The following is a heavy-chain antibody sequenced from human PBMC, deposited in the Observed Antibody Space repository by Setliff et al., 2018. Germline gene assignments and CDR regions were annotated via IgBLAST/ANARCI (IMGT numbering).Heavy chain of an antibody. CDR3: ARDLEVDTAMAAIFDY. CDR2: ISSSSSYI. Sequence: PGGSLRLSCAASGSTFSSYSMNWVRQAPGKGLEWVSSISSSSSYIYYADSVKGRFTISRDNAKNSLYLQMNSLRAEDTAVYDCARDLEVDTAMAAIFDYWGQGTLVTV. CDR1: GSTFSSYS. J-gene: IGHJ4*02. D-gene: IGHD5-18*01. V-gene: IGHV3-21*01.